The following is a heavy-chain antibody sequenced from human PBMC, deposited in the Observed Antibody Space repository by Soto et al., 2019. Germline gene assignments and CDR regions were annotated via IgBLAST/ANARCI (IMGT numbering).Heavy chain of an antibody. CDR2: IYSGGST. V-gene: IGHV3-53*01. CDR1: GFTVSSKY. CDR3: ARAPPPYDFWSGYPTNGMDV. J-gene: IGHJ6*02. Sequence: PRGSLSLSCAASGFTVSSKYMSWVRQAPGKGLEWVSVIYSGGSTYYADSVKGRFTISRDNSKNTLYLQMNSLRAEDTAVYYCARAPPPYDFWSGYPTNGMDVWGQGQVTVYS. D-gene: IGHD3-3*01.